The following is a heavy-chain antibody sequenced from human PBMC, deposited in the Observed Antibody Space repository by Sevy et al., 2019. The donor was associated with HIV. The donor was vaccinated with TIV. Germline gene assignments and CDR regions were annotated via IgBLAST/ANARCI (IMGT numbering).Heavy chain of an antibody. Sequence: ASVKVSCKASGYTFTGYYMHWVRQAPGQGLEWMGWINPNSRGTNYAQKFQDRVTMTRDTSISTAYMELSRLRSDDTAVYYCARGLSSSWINYFDYWGQGTLVTVSS. CDR1: GYTFTGYY. D-gene: IGHD6-13*01. J-gene: IGHJ4*02. CDR3: ARGLSSSWINYFDY. CDR2: INPNSRGT. V-gene: IGHV1-2*02.